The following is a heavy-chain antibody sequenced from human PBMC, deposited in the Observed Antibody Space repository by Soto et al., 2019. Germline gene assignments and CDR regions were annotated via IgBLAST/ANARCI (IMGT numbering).Heavy chain of an antibody. CDR1: GGSISSYY. CDR2: IYYSGST. V-gene: IGHV4-59*01. CDR3: ARGPPLYDSSGYYYDS. J-gene: IGHJ4*02. D-gene: IGHD3-22*01. Sequence: PSETLSLTCTVPGGSISSYYWSWIRQPPGKGLEWIGYIYYSGSTNYNPSLKSRVTISVDTSKNQFSLKLSSVTAADTAVYYCARGPPLYDSSGYYYDSWGQGTLVTVSS.